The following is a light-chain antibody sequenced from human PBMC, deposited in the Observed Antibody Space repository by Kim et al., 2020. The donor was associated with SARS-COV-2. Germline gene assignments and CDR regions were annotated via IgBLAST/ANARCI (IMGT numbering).Light chain of an antibody. CDR1: SSDVGSYNR. Sequence: QSALTQPPSVSGSPGQSVTISCTGTSSDVGSYNRVSWYQQHPGTAPKVMNYEVSNRPSGVPDRFSGSKSGNTASLTISGLQAEDEADYYCSSYTSSNTVVFGGGTQLTVL. CDR3: SSYTSSNTVV. V-gene: IGLV2-18*02. CDR2: EVS. J-gene: IGLJ2*01.